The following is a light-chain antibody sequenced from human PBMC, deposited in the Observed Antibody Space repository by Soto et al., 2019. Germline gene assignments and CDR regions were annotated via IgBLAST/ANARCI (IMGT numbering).Light chain of an antibody. V-gene: IGKV3D-20*02. CDR1: QSVSSSY. CDR3: QQRSNWPPIT. J-gene: IGKJ5*01. CDR2: GAS. Sequence: EIMLTQSPGTLSLSPGERATLSCRASQSVSSSYLAWYQQKPGQAPRLLIYGASSRATGIPARFSGSGSGTDFTLTISSLEPEDFAVYYCQQRSNWPPITFGQGTRLENK.